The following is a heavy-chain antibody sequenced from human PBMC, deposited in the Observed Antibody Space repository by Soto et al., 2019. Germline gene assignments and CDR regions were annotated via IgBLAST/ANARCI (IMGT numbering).Heavy chain of an antibody. Sequence: GASVKVSCKASGYTFTSYGISWVRQAPGQGLEWMGWISAYNGNTNYAQKLQGRVTMTTDTSTSTAYMELRSLRSDDTAVYYCARVPPELWLRQKYYFDYWGQGTLVTVSS. J-gene: IGHJ4*02. CDR3: ARVPPELWLRQKYYFDY. D-gene: IGHD3-10*01. CDR1: GYTFTSYG. CDR2: ISAYNGNT. V-gene: IGHV1-18*01.